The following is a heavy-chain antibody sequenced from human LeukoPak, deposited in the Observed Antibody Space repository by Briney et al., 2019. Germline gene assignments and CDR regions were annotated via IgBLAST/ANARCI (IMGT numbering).Heavy chain of an antibody. V-gene: IGHV3-7*03. J-gene: IGHJ3*02. Sequence: GGSLRLSCAASGFTFSDYWMSWVRQAPGKGLEWVANIKQDGSEQYYVDSVKGRFTISRDNAKNSVYLQMNSLRAEDTAVYYCARASGDLAFDIWGQGTMVTVSS. CDR2: IKQDGSEQ. CDR1: GFTFSDYW. CDR3: ARASGDLAFDI. D-gene: IGHD3-10*01.